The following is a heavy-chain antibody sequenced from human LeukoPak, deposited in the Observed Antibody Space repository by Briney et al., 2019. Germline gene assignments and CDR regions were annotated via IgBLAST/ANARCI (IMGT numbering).Heavy chain of an antibody. V-gene: IGHV4-28*01. CDR3: ARIGPILGAAWVDY. Sequence: PSETLSLTCAVSGYSISSNHWWGWIRQPPGKGLEWIGYIFYAGSTYYNPSLKGRVTMSVDTSKNQFSLRLSSVTAVDTAVYHCARIGPILGAAWVDYWGQGTLVSVSS. D-gene: IGHD3-3*02. CDR2: IFYAGST. CDR1: GYSISSNHW. J-gene: IGHJ4*02.